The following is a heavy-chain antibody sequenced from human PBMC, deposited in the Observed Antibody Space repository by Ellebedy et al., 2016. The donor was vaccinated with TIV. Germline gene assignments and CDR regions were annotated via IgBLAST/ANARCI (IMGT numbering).Heavy chain of an antibody. CDR3: AKNREYSSSPSLVN. J-gene: IGHJ4*01. V-gene: IGHV3-23*01. D-gene: IGHD6-6*01. CDR2: ISGSGGST. CDR1: GFTFSSYA. Sequence: GESLKISCAASGFTFSSYAMNWVRQAPGKGLKWVSGISGSGGSTYYADSVKGRFTISRDNSRNMVYLQMKSLRAEDTALYYCAKNREYSSSPSLVNWGQGTLVTVSS.